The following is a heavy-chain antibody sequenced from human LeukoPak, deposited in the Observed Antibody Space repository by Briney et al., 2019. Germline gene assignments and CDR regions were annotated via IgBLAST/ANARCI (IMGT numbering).Heavy chain of an antibody. Sequence: PSETLSLTCTVSTGSVSRGTYYGSWIRQPPGKGLEWIGYMYYNGSTNYNPSLKSRVTISVDTSKKRFSLKLSSVTAADTAMYYCARAPRVTMIIVTPGAFDMWGQGTMVTVSS. D-gene: IGHD3-22*01. V-gene: IGHV4-61*01. CDR1: TGSVSRGTYY. CDR2: MYYNGST. CDR3: ARAPRVTMIIVTPGAFDM. J-gene: IGHJ3*02.